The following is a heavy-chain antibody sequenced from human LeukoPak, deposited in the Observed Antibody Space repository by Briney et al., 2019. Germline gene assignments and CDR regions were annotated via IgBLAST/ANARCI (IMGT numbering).Heavy chain of an antibody. D-gene: IGHD1-26*01. Sequence: GGSLRLSCVASGFTFSSYAMSWVRQAPGKGLEWVSEIYSDGSTYYAASVKGRFSISRDNSKNTVYLQMNSLRAEDRAVYYCARELREHGVFDIWGQGTMVTVSS. CDR2: IYSDGST. J-gene: IGHJ3*02. V-gene: IGHV3-53*01. CDR1: GFTFSSYA. CDR3: ARELREHGVFDI.